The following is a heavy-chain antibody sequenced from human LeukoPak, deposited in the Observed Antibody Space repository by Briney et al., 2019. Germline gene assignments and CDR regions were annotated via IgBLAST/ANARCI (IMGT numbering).Heavy chain of an antibody. D-gene: IGHD3-9*01. J-gene: IGHJ6*02. CDR2: INPNSGGT. CDR1: GYTFTGYY. Sequence: PGASVKVSCKASGYTFTGYYMHWVRQAPGQGLEWMGWINPNSGGTNYAQKFQGRVTMTRHTSISTAYMELSRLRSDDTAVYYCARDVMNYDILTGYYLYYYGMDVWGQGTTVTVSS. CDR3: ARDVMNYDILTGYYLYYYGMDV. V-gene: IGHV1-2*02.